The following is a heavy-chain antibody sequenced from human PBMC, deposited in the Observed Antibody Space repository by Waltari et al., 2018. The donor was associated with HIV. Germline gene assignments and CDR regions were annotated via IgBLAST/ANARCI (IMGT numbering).Heavy chain of an antibody. Sequence: QVHLVQSGAEVKKPGASVKVSCKASGYTFTSYVMHSLRQAPGQRLELEGRINAGNGDTKDSQKCQCRVTITRGRSASTAYMELGSLRSEETAVHYWARRRHGVVLRSLEWLLPGFDSWGQGTLVTVSS. V-gene: IGHV1-3*01. J-gene: IGHJ5*01. D-gene: IGHD3-3*01. CDR3: ARRRHGVVLRSLEWLLPGFDS. CDR2: INAGNGDT. CDR1: GYTFTSYV.